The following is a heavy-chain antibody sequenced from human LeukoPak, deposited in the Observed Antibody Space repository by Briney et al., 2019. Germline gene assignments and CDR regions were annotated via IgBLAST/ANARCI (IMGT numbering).Heavy chain of an antibody. CDR2: MTPNSGNT. D-gene: IGHD3-10*01. CDR1: GYTFTSYD. Sequence: ASVKVSCKASGYTFTSYDINWVRQATGQGLERMGWMTPNSGNTGYAQKFQGRVTMTRNTSISTAYMELSSLRSEDTAVYYCARGAYYYGSGSYYRGPYYYMDVWGKGTTVTVSS. J-gene: IGHJ6*03. CDR3: ARGAYYYGSGSYYRGPYYYMDV. V-gene: IGHV1-8*01.